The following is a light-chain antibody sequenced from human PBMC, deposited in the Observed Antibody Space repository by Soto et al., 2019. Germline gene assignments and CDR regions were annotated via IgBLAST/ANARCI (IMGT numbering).Light chain of an antibody. V-gene: IGKV3-11*01. J-gene: IGKJ4*01. CDR1: QSVSSY. CDR2: DAS. CDR3: QQRSDWPLT. Sequence: EIVLTQSPTTLSLSPGERATLSCRASQSVSSYFAWYQQKPGQAPRLLIYDASTRAADIPARCSGSGSGTDFTLTISSLEPEDFAVYYCQQRSDWPLTFGGGTKVEIK.